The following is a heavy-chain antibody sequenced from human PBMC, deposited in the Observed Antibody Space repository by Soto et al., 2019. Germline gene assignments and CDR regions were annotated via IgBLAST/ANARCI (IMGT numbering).Heavy chain of an antibody. J-gene: IGHJ5*02. CDR2: IIPIFGTA. Sequence: QVQLVQSGAEVKKPGSSVKVSCKASGGTFSSYAISWVRQAPGQGLEWMGGIIPIFGTANYAQKFQGRVTITADQSTSTAYMELSSLRSEDTAVYYCAREAGLGWKYPRQYNGFDPWGQGTLVTVSS. V-gene: IGHV1-69*01. CDR1: GGTFSSYA. D-gene: IGHD1-7*01. CDR3: AREAGLGWKYPRQYNGFDP.